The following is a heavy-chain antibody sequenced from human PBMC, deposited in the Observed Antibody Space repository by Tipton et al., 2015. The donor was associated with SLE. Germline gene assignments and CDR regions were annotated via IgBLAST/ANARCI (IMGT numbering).Heavy chain of an antibody. CDR1: GGSISSSIYY. CDR2: IYYSGNT. V-gene: IGHV4-30-4*01. Sequence: TLSLTCTVSGGSISSSIYYWSWIRQPPGKGLEWIGYIYYSGNTYYNPSLKSRVTISVDTSKNQFSLKLNSVTAADTAVYYCARTGDRVVWYFDLWGRGTLVTVSS. D-gene: IGHD7-27*01. J-gene: IGHJ2*01. CDR3: ARTGDRVVWYFDL.